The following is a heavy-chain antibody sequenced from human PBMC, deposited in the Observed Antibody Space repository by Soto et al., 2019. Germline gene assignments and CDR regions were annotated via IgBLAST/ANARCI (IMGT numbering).Heavy chain of an antibody. CDR3: AKQISPYCSRVTCYDLYFYYAMDV. Sequence: QVQLVESGGGVVQPGRSLRLSCAASGFPFSDYGIHWVRQAPGKGLEWVAVISSDGSNEYYADSVKGRFTISRDNSKNTVSLQMNSLTTEASASYYCAKQISPYCSRVTCYDLYFYYAMDVWGQGTTVTVSS. CDR2: ISSDGSNE. J-gene: IGHJ6*02. D-gene: IGHD2-2*01. V-gene: IGHV3-30*18. CDR1: GFPFSDYG.